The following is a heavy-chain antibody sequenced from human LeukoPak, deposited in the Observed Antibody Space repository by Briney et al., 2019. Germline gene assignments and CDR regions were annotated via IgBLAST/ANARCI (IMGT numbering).Heavy chain of an antibody. Sequence: SETLSLTCAVYGGSFSGDYWSWIRQPPGKGLEWIGEINHSGSTNYNASLKSRVAISVDTSKNQFSLTLSSVTAADTAVYYSARASGWYKVYYYYMDVWGKGTTVTVSS. V-gene: IGHV4-34*01. CDR2: INHSGST. D-gene: IGHD6-19*01. J-gene: IGHJ6*03. CDR1: GGSFSGDY. CDR3: ARASGWYKVYYYYMDV.